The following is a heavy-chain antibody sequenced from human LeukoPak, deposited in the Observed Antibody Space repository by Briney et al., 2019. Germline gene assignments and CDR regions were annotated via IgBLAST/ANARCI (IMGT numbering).Heavy chain of an antibody. CDR3: ARDSADISV. J-gene: IGHJ6*04. V-gene: IGHV3-74*01. CDR1: GFTFSTYW. Sequence: GGSLRLSCAASGFTFSTYWMHWVRQGPGKGLVWVSRTNPDGSSTSYADSVKGRFTISRDNAKNTVYLQMNSLRAEDTAVYYCARDSADISVWGKGTRSPSPQ. CDR2: TNPDGSST. D-gene: IGHD5-12*01.